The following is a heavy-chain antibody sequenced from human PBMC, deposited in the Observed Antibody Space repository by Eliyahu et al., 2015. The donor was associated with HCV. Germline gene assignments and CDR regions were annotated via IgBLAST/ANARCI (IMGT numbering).Heavy chain of an antibody. CDR1: GDSVSSDDYY. CDR2: IFYSGST. V-gene: IGHV4-39*07. CDR3: ARHTRPYYDSSGYYQNWFDP. D-gene: IGHD3-22*01. Sequence: QLQLQESGPGLVKPSKTLSVTCTVSGDSVSSDDYYWGWIRQPPGKGLQWIGSIFYSGSTYSNPALMSRVTISVDTSKNQFSLKLNSVTAADTAVYYCARHTRPYYDSSGYYQNWFDPWGQGTLVTVSS. J-gene: IGHJ5*02.